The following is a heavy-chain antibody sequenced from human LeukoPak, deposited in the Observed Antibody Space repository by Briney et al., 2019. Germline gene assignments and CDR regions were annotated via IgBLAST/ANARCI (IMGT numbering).Heavy chain of an antibody. J-gene: IGHJ3*02. CDR3: AKEGMGSEATTADGALDI. D-gene: IGHD1-26*01. CDR2: LYDTGIT. CDR1: GGSISVYH. V-gene: IGHV4-59*12. Sequence: KTSETLSLTCTVSGGSISVYHWSWIRQPPGKGLEWIGYLYDTGITNYNPSLKSRVTISVDTFENQISLKLSSVTAADTAVYFCAKEGMGSEATTADGALDIWGQGTTVTVSS.